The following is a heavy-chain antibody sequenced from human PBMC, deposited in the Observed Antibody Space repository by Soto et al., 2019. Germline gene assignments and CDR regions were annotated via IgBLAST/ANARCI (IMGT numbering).Heavy chain of an antibody. V-gene: IGHV1-18*01. CDR2: SGTHNGDT. CDR3: ARDWRGAEGFDP. Sequence: QVQLVQSGTEVKKPGASVKVSCKASGYTFNNYGFSWVRQAPGQGLEWMGWSGTHNGDTTYAQRFQGRVTMTTDTSTTTSYMELRSLIVDDTAVYFCARDWRGAEGFDPWGQGTLVIVSS. J-gene: IGHJ5*02. CDR1: GYTFNNYG. D-gene: IGHD3-3*01.